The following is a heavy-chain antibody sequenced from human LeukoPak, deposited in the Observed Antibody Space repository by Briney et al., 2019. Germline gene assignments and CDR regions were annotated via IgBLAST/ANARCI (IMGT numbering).Heavy chain of an antibody. Sequence: ASVKVSCKAFGYTFTSNYMHWVRQAPGQGPEWMGVISSSGGSTTYAQKYQGRVTMTRDMSTSTVYMELSSLRSEDTAVYYCARRRVWPPRGAFDIWGQGTMVTVSS. CDR1: GYTFTSNY. CDR3: ARRRVWPPRGAFDI. CDR2: ISSSGGST. D-gene: IGHD2-21*01. J-gene: IGHJ3*02. V-gene: IGHV1-46*01.